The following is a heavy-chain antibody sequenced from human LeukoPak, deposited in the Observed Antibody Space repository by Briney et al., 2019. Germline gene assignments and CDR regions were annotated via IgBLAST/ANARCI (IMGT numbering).Heavy chain of an antibody. V-gene: IGHV3-21*01. J-gene: IGHJ4*02. Sequence: PGRSPRLSCAASGFIFSLYSMNWVRQAPGKGLEWVSSISSSSSYIYYADSVKGRFTISRDNAKNSLYLQMNSLRAEDTAVYYCARDWSSGWYGDYWGQGTLVTVSS. CDR1: GFIFSLYS. CDR3: ARDWSSGWYGDY. CDR2: ISSSSSYI. D-gene: IGHD6-19*01.